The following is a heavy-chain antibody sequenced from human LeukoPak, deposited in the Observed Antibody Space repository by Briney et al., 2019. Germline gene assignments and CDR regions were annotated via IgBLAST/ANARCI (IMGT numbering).Heavy chain of an antibody. J-gene: IGHJ4*02. V-gene: IGHV4-59*01. D-gene: IGHD3-16*02. CDR3: ARGVTGVFDFDY. CDR2: IYYSGST. Sequence: SETLSLTCTVSGGSISRYYWSWIRQPPGKELVWIGNIYYSGSTAYNLSLKSRVTMSVDTSKNQFSLKLTSVTAADTAVYYCARGVTGVFDFDYWGQGTLVTVSS. CDR1: GGSISRYY.